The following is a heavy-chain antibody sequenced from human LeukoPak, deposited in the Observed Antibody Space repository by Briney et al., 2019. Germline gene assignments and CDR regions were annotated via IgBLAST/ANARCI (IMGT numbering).Heavy chain of an antibody. CDR3: ATNIGVVVVAATSLIR. J-gene: IGHJ4*02. CDR2: ISAYNGNT. D-gene: IGHD2-15*01. V-gene: IGHV1-18*01. Sequence: ASVKVSCKASGYTFTSYGISWVRQAPGQGLEWMGWISAYNGNTNYAQKLQGRVTMTTDTSTSTAYMELRSLRSDDTAVYYCATNIGVVVVAATSLIRWGQGTLVTVSS. CDR1: GYTFTSYG.